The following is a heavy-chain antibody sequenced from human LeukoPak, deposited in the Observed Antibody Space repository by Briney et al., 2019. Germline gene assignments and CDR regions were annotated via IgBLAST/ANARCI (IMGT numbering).Heavy chain of an antibody. V-gene: IGHV3-7*04. CDR2: IKQDGSKK. Sequence: PGGSLRLSCVASGFPFSSYYMTWVRQAPGKGLEWVANIKQDGSKKSYVDSVKGRFTISRDNAKNSLYLQMNSLRAEDTAIYYCTRVGYIDEGIDYWGQGTLVTVSS. D-gene: IGHD5-24*01. J-gene: IGHJ4*02. CDR1: GFPFSSYY. CDR3: TRVGYIDEGIDY.